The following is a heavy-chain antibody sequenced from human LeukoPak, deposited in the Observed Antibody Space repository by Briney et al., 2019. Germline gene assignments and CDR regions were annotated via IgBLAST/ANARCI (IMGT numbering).Heavy chain of an antibody. V-gene: IGHV4-59*01. Sequence: PSETLSLTCTVSGGSISSYYWSWIRQPPGKGLEWIGYIYYSGSTNYNPSLKSRVTISVDTSKNQFSLKLTSVTAADTAVCYCARHGFGWAYWGQGTLVTVSS. CDR2: IYYSGST. CDR3: ARHGFGWAY. CDR1: GGSISSYY. D-gene: IGHD3-3*01. J-gene: IGHJ4*02.